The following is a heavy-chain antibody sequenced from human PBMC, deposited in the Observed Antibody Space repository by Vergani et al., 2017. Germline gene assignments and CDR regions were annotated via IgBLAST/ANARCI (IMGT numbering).Heavy chain of an antibody. CDR3: AKIPTRIAARPGFDY. D-gene: IGHD6-6*01. CDR2: ISWNSGSI. V-gene: IGHV3-9*01. Sequence: EVQLLESGGGLVQPGRSLRLSCAASGFTFDDYAMHWVRQAPGKGLEWVSGISWNSGSIGYADSVKGRFTISRDNAKNSLYLQMNSLRAEDTALYYCAKIPTRIAARPGFDYWGQGTLVTVSS. J-gene: IGHJ4*02. CDR1: GFTFDDYA.